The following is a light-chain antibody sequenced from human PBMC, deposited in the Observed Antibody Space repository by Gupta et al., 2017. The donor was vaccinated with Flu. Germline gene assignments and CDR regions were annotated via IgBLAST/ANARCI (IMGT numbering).Light chain of an antibody. Sequence: SVLTQPPSVSAAPGQKVTISCSGSSSNIGSRYVSWYRHLPGTAPQLLISENNKQPSGIPDRFSGSKSGTSATLGITGLQTGDEADYYCATWDSSLSAYVFGTGTKVTVL. CDR1: SSNIGSRY. CDR2: ENN. CDR3: ATWDSSLSAYV. J-gene: IGLJ1*01. V-gene: IGLV1-51*02.